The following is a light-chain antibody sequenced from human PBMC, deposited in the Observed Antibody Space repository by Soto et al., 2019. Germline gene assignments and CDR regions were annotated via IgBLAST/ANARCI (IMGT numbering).Light chain of an antibody. CDR2: AAS. CDR1: QGIRND. CDR3: LQKYFYPFT. V-gene: IGKV1-6*01. J-gene: IGKJ3*01. Sequence: IQMSQSPSTLSASVGDRVTITCRASQGIRNDLDWFQQKPGKAPKLLIYAASNLQSGVPARFSGSGSGTDFTLTISSLQPEDFATYYCLQKYFYPFTFGPGTKV.